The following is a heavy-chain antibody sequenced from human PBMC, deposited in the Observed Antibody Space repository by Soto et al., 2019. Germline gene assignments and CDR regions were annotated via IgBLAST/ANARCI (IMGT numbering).Heavy chain of an antibody. CDR1: GYPVTAYY. Sequence: QLHLVQSGAVVKKPGASVTVSCSASGYPVTAYYMHWVRQAPGRGLEWMGGINPATGAAKYTQTFQGRVTMTRDSFTGTVFMELGGLTSGDTAVFYCARGGGVGVAGSAAFDMWGQGTLVTVSS. D-gene: IGHD3-3*01. J-gene: IGHJ3*02. CDR2: INPATGAA. V-gene: IGHV1-2*02. CDR3: ARGGGVGVAGSAAFDM.